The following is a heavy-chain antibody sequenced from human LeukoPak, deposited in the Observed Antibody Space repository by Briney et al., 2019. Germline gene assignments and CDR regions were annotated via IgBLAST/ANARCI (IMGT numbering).Heavy chain of an antibody. Sequence: GGSLRLSCAASGFTFSNYAMIWVRQAPGKGLEWVSVISGNGHDTYYAASVKGRFTISRDISKNTLYLQMNSLRAEDTAVYYCAKDFCRGGSCYDQVDYWGQGTLVTVSS. J-gene: IGHJ4*02. CDR3: AKDFCRGGSCYDQVDY. CDR2: ISGNGHDT. V-gene: IGHV3-23*01. D-gene: IGHD2-15*01. CDR1: GFTFSNYA.